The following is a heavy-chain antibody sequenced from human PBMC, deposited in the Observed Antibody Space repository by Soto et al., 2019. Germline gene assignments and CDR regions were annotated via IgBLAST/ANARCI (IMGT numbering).Heavy chain of an antibody. CDR2: INPNSGAT. Sequence: QVQLVQSGAEVKKPGASVKVSCKASGYTFTDYYIHWVRQAPGQGLEWMGWINPNSGATNYAQKFQGRVTMTRDTSISTAYMELSRLISDDTAVYYCARGDVRVVASFDPWGQGALVTVSS. D-gene: IGHD2-15*01. V-gene: IGHV1-2*02. CDR3: ARGDVRVVASFDP. J-gene: IGHJ5*02. CDR1: GYTFTDYY.